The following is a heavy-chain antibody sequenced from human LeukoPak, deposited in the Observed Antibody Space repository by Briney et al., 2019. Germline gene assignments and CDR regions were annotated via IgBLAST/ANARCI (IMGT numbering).Heavy chain of an antibody. J-gene: IGHJ4*02. D-gene: IGHD1-26*01. Sequence: GGSLRLSCAASGFTFSSYAMHWVRQAPGKGLEWVAMVISDGSGEYYADSVKGRFTISRDNSKNTLYLQMNSLRPEDTAAYYCARDRSSWRDFDYWGQGTLVTVSS. CDR3: ARDRSSWRDFDY. CDR2: VISDGSGE. V-gene: IGHV3-30*04. CDR1: GFTFSSYA.